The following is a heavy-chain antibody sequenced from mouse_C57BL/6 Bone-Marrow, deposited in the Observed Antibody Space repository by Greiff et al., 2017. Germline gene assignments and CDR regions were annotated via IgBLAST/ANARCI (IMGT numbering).Heavy chain of an antibody. CDR1: GYTFTGYW. CDR3: ARGLYGNDGAWFAY. J-gene: IGHJ3*01. D-gene: IGHD2-10*02. Sequence: QVQLQQSGAELMKPGASVKLSCKATGYTFTGYWIEWVKQRPGHGLEWIGEILPGSGSTNYNEKFKGKATFTADTTSNTAYMQRSSLTTEDAAIYYCARGLYGNDGAWFAYWGQGTLVTVSA. CDR2: ILPGSGST. V-gene: IGHV1-9*01.